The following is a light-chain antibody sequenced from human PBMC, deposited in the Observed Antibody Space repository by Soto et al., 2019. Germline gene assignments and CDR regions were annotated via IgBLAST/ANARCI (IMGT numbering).Light chain of an antibody. CDR2: DAS. CDR3: QQYNGYSTWT. J-gene: IGKJ1*01. CDR1: QSISSY. Sequence: DIQVTQSPSSLSASVGDTVTITCRTSQSISSYLSWYQQKPGKAPKVLIFDASILASGVPSRFSGSGYGTEFTLTISSLQPDDFATYYCQQYNGYSTWTLGQGTKVDIK. V-gene: IGKV1-5*01.